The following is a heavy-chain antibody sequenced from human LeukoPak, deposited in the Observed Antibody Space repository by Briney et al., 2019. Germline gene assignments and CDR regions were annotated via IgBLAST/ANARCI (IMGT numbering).Heavy chain of an antibody. CDR2: SSTYNSDT. J-gene: IGHJ4*02. D-gene: IGHD1-1*01. Sequence: ASVNVSCKASGYTFTSYGISWVRQAPGQGLEWMGWSSTYNSDTKYAQKFQGRVTMTTDTSTQTAYMELRDLRSDDTAVYYCARESNWAYYFDYWGQGTLV. V-gene: IGHV1-18*01. CDR3: ARESNWAYYFDY. CDR1: GYTFTSYG.